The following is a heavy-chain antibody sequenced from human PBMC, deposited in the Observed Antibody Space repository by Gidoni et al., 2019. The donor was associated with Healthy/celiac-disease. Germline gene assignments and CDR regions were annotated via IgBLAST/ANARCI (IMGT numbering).Heavy chain of an antibody. J-gene: IGHJ5*02. CDR3: ARDRIMITFGGVYNWFDP. D-gene: IGHD3-16*01. V-gene: IGHV4-31*03. CDR2: IYYSGST. Sequence: QVQLQESGPGLVKPSQTLSLTCTVSGGSISSGGYYWSWIRQHPGKGLEWIGYIYYSGSTYYNPSLKSRVTISVDTSKNQFSLKLSSVTAADTAVYYCARDRIMITFGGVYNWFDPWGQGTLVTVSS. CDR1: GGSISSGGYY.